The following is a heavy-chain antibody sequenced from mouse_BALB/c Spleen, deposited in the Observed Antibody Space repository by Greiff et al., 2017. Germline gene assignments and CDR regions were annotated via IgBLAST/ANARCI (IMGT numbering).Heavy chain of an antibody. D-gene: IGHD2-3*01. V-gene: IGHV5-6-3*01. J-gene: IGHJ4*01. Sequence: EVQLVESGGGLVQPGGSLKLSCAASGFTFSSYGMSWVRQTPDKRLELVATINSNGGSTYYPDSVKGRFTISRDNAKNTLYLQMSSLKSEDTAMYYCASYDGYYVGAMDYWGQGTSVTVSS. CDR1: GFTFSSYG. CDR3: ASYDGYYVGAMDY. CDR2: INSNGGST.